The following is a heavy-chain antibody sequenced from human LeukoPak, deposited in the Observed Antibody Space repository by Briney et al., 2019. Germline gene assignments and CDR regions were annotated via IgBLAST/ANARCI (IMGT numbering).Heavy chain of an antibody. V-gene: IGHV4-59*01. D-gene: IGHD5-12*01. CDR1: GDSISSYY. CDR2: IYYSGST. CDR3: AWGLAKGSLDI. Sequence: SETLSLTCTVSGDSISSYYWSWIRQPPGKGLEWIGYIYYSGSTNYNPSLKSRVTISVDTSKNQFSLKLSSVTAADTAVYYCAWGLAKGSLDIWGQGTMVTVSS. J-gene: IGHJ3*02.